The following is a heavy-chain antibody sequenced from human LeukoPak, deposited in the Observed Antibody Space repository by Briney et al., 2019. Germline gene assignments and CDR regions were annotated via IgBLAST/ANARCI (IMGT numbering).Heavy chain of an antibody. V-gene: IGHV3-21*04. Sequence: PGGSLRLSCAASGFTFSSYTMNWVRQAPGKGLEWVSIISSGNSYIHYADSVKGRFTISRDNAKNSLFLQMNSLRAEDTAVYYCAKDPFDYGDYVGNPEFFDYWGQGTLVTVSS. D-gene: IGHD4-17*01. CDR3: AKDPFDYGDYVGNPEFFDY. J-gene: IGHJ4*02. CDR1: GFTFSSYT. CDR2: ISSGNSYI.